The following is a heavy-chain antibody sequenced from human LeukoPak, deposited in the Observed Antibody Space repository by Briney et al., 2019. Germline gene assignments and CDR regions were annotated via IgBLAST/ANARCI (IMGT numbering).Heavy chain of an antibody. CDR1: GYTFTSYG. Sequence: ASVKVSCKASGYTFTSYGISWVRQAPGQGLEWMGWMNPNSGNTGYAQKFQGRVTMTRNTSISTAYMELSSLRSEDTAVYYCARGSRYNWNDDQFDYWGQGTLVTVSS. V-gene: IGHV1-8*02. CDR2: MNPNSGNT. J-gene: IGHJ4*02. CDR3: ARGSRYNWNDDQFDY. D-gene: IGHD1-1*01.